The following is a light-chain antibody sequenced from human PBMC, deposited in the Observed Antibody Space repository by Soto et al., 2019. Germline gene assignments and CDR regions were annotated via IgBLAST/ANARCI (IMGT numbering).Light chain of an antibody. CDR1: QSVSTSY. J-gene: IGKJ1*01. V-gene: IGKV3-20*01. Sequence: VLTQSPGTLSLSPGERATLSCRASQSVSTSYLAWYQQKPGQAPRLIIYAASSRAAGIPDRFSGSGSGTDFTLTISRLEPEDFALYYCLQYGTSPWTFGQGTKVEIK. CDR2: AAS. CDR3: LQYGTSPWT.